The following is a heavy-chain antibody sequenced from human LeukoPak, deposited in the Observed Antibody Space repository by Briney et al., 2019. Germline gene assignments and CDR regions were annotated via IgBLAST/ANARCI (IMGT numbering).Heavy chain of an antibody. J-gene: IGHJ4*02. CDR3: ARGVRDYVDY. D-gene: IGHD3-16*02. CDR2: INHSGST. CDR1: GGSFSGYY. Sequence: SETLSLTCAVYGGSFSGYYWSWIRQPPGKGLEWIGEINHSGSTNYNPSLKSRVTISVDTSKNQFSLKLSSVTAADTAVYYCARGVRDYVDYWGQGTLVTVSS. V-gene: IGHV4-34*01.